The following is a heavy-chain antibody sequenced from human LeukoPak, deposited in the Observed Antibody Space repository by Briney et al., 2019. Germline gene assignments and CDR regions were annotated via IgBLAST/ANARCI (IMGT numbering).Heavy chain of an antibody. D-gene: IGHD3-10*01. CDR2: INPNSGGA. J-gene: IGHJ6*02. CDR3: ARDRSDTMVRGVNLSYGMDV. V-gene: IGHV1-2*04. Sequence: ASVKVSCKASGYTFTGYYMHWVRQAPGQGLEWMGWINPNSGGANYAQKFQGWVTMTRDTSISTAYMELSRLRSDDTAVYYCARDRSDTMVRGVNLSYGMDVWGQGTTVTVSS. CDR1: GYTFTGYY.